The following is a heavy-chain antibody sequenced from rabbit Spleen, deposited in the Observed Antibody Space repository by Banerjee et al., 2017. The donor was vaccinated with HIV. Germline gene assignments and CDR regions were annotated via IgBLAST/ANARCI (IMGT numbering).Heavy chain of an antibody. Sequence: QSLEESGGDLVKPGASLTLTCTASGVSFSSSSYMCWVRQAPGKGLEWIACIDTGSSSFTYFATWAKGRFTCSKTSSTTVTLQMTRLTAADTATYFCARDTSSSFSSYGMDLWGQGTLVT. CDR3: ARDTSSSFSSYGMDL. J-gene: IGHJ6*01. V-gene: IGHV1S40*01. CDR1: GVSFSSSSY. D-gene: IGHD1-1*01. CDR2: IDTGSSSFT.